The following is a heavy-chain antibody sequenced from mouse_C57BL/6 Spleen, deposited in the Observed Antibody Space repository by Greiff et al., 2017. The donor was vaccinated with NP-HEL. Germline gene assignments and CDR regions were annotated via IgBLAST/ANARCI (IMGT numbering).Heavy chain of an antibody. J-gene: IGHJ3*01. V-gene: IGHV1-54*01. D-gene: IGHD1-1*01. CDR3: AREGGYYYGSSPWFAY. CDR2: INPGSGGT. Sequence: VQLQQSGAELVRPGPSVKVSCKASGYAFTNYLIEWVKQRPGQGLEWIGVINPGSGGTNYNEKFKGKATLTADKSSSTAYMQLSSLTSEDSAVYVCAREGGYYYGSSPWFAYWGQGTLVTVSA. CDR1: GYAFTNYL.